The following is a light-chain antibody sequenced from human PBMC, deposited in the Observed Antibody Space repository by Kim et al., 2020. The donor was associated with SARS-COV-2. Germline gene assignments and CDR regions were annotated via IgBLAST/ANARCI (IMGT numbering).Light chain of an antibody. CDR2: RNN. CDR3: SALDRRLSAWV. V-gene: IGLV10-54*02. Sequence: TAPLSLTGDSNNVGDQGETWLQQHQAHPPKLLSYRNNNRPSGISERFSAARSGNTASLTIAGLQPDDEGDYYCSALDRRLSAWVFGEGTQLTVL. CDR1: SNNVGDQG. J-gene: IGLJ3*02.